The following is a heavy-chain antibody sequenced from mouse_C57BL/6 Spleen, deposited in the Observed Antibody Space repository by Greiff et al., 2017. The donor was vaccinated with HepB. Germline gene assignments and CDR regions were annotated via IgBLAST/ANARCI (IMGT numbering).Heavy chain of an antibody. CDR3: ARYPLYDYYAMDC. V-gene: IGHV1-50*01. D-gene: IGHD1-1*01. Sequence: QVQLQQPGAELVKPGASVKLSCKASGYTFTSYWMQWVKQRPGQGLEWIGEIDPSDSYTNYNQKFKGKATVTVDTSSSTAYMQLSSLTSEDSAVYYCARYPLYDYYAMDCWGKGTSVTVSS. CDR2: IDPSDSYT. CDR1: GYTFTSYW. J-gene: IGHJ4*01.